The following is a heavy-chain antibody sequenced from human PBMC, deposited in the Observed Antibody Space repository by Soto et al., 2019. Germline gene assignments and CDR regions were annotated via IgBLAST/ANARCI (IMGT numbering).Heavy chain of an antibody. CDR1: GFTFSSYS. J-gene: IGHJ4*02. D-gene: IGHD3-10*01. CDR2: ISSSSSYI. V-gene: IGHV3-21*01. CDR3: ASGSMVRGVIIPYYFDY. Sequence: EVQLVESGGGLVKPGGSLRLSCAASGFTFSSYSMNWVRQAPGKGLEWVSSISSSSSYIYYADSVKGRFTISRDNAKNPLYLQMNSLRAEDTAVYYCASGSMVRGVIIPYYFDYWGQGTLVTVSS.